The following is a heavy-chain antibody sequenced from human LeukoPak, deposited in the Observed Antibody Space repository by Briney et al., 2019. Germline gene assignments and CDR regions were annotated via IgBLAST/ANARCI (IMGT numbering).Heavy chain of an antibody. V-gene: IGHV4-4*07. J-gene: IGHJ4*02. CDR2: IYPTGTT. CDR3: ARGPYCGGDCFFAY. Sequence: KPSETLSLTCTVSSDSISGYYWSWIRQPAGKGREWIGRIYPTGTTNYNPSLKSRVSMLVDTSKNQFSLNLNSVTAAYTAVYYCARGPYCGGDCFFAYWGQGALVTVSS. D-gene: IGHD2-21*01. CDR1: SDSISGYY.